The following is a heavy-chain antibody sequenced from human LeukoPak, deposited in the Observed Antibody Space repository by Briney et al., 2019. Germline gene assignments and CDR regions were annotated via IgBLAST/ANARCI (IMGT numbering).Heavy chain of an antibody. V-gene: IGHV1-24*01. CDR3: ARDKYSSGWSRETNFDY. D-gene: IGHD6-19*01. CDR1: GYTLTELS. CDR2: FDPENGET. Sequence: GASVKVSCKVSGYTLTELSMHWVRQSPGKGLEWMGGFDPENGETIYAQKFQGRVTMTEDTSTDTAYMELSSLRSEDTAVYYCARDKYSSGWSRETNFDYWGQGTLVTVSS. J-gene: IGHJ4*02.